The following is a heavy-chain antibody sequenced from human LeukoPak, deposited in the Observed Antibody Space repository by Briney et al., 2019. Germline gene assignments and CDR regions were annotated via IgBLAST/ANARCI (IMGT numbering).Heavy chain of an antibody. CDR3: AKDSGYCSSTSCWGYYYYGMDV. D-gene: IGHD2-2*01. CDR1: GFTFSSYA. J-gene: IGHJ6*02. CDR2: ISGSGGST. Sequence: GGSLRLSCAASGFTFSSYAMSWVRQAPGKGLEWVSAISGSGGSTYYADSVKGRFTISRDNSKNTLYLQMNSLRAEDTAVYYCAKDSGYCSSTSCWGYYYYGMDVWGQGTTVTVSS. V-gene: IGHV3-23*01.